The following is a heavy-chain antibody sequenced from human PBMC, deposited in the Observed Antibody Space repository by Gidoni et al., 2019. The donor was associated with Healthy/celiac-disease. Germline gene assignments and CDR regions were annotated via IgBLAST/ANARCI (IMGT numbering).Heavy chain of an antibody. D-gene: IGHD4-17*01. Sequence: QVQLQESGPGLVKPSGTLSLTCAVSGGSISTSNWWSWVRQPPGKGLEWIGEIYHSGSTNYNPSLKSRVTISVDKSKNQFSLKLSSVTAADTAVYYCARTGQSTTVTTSRGFDPWGQGTLVTVSS. J-gene: IGHJ5*02. V-gene: IGHV4-4*02. CDR3: ARTGQSTTVTTSRGFDP. CDR2: IYHSGST. CDR1: GGSISTSNW.